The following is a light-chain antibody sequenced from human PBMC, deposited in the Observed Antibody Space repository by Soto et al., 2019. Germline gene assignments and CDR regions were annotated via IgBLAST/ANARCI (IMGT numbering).Light chain of an antibody. V-gene: IGKV3-15*01. J-gene: IGKJ5*01. Sequence: EMMVTQSPATLSVSPGERATLSCRASQDVSSNLAWYQQKPGQAPSLLIYGASTRATGTPARFSGSGSGTEFTLTISGLQSEDFALYFCQQYNNWPFSFGPVGLLEIK. CDR2: GAS. CDR1: QDVSSN. CDR3: QQYNNWPFS.